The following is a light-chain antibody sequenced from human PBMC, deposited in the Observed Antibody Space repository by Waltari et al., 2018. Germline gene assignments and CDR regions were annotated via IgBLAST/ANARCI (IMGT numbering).Light chain of an antibody. CDR1: QGIRSW. CDR2: AAS. CDR3: QQYNSYSPT. V-gene: IGKV1D-16*01. J-gene: IGKJ5*01. Sequence: DIQMTQSPSSLSSSVGDRVTITSRASQGIRSWLAWYTQKPEKATKSLIYAASSLQSVVPSRFSGSGSGTACPLNISSLQPADFAPYYCQQYNSYSPTFGQGTRLEIK.